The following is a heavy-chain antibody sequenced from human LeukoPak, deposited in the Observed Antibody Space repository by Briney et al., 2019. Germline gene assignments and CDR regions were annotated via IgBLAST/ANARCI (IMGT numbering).Heavy chain of an antibody. CDR2: IYPGDSDA. J-gene: IGHJ4*02. CDR1: GYSFTSYW. V-gene: IGHV5-51*01. Sequence: GESLQISCQGSGYSFTSYWIGWVRQMPGKGLEWMGIIYPGDSDARYSPSFQGQVTISADKSISTAYLQWSSLKASDTAMYYCARRRYYDSSGYYSYYFDYWGQGTLVTVSS. CDR3: ARRRYYDSSGYYSYYFDY. D-gene: IGHD3-22*01.